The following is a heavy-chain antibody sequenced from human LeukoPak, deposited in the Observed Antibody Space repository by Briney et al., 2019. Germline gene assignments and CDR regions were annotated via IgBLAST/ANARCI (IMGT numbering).Heavy chain of an antibody. CDR3: ARGESVAGTIHH. CDR2: ISYDGSNK. D-gene: IGHD6-19*01. Sequence: GGSLRLSCAASGFTFSSYVMHWVRQAPGKGLEWVAVISYDGSNKYYADSVKGRFTISRDNFKNTLYLQMNSLRAEDTAVYFCARGESVAGTIHHWGQGTLVTVSS. CDR1: GFTFSSYV. V-gene: IGHV3-30-3*01. J-gene: IGHJ1*01.